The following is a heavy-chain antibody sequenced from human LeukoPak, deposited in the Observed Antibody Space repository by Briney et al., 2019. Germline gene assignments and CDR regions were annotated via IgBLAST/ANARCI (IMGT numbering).Heavy chain of an antibody. CDR2: IYPGDSDT. CDR3: ARLIGRTGTTGSWWYDAFDI. Sequence: GESLKISCKGSGYSFTSYWIGWVRQMPGKGLEWMGIIYPGDSDTRYSPSFQGQVTISADKSISTAYLQWSSLKASDTAMYYCARLIGRTGTTGSWWYDAFDIWGQGTMVTVSS. J-gene: IGHJ3*02. V-gene: IGHV5-51*01. CDR1: GYSFTSYW. D-gene: IGHD1-7*01.